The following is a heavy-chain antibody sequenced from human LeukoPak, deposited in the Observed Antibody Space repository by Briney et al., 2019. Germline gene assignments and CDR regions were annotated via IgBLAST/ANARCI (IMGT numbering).Heavy chain of an antibody. CDR2: IKQDGSEI. Sequence: GGSLRLSCAASGFIFSTYWMSWVRQAPGKGLEWVANIKQDGSEIYYVDSVKGRFSISRDNAKNSLYLQMNSLRAEDTAVYYCAREEVKSFDNWGQGTLVTVSS. V-gene: IGHV3-7*03. CDR1: GFIFSTYW. J-gene: IGHJ4*02. CDR3: AREEVKSFDN.